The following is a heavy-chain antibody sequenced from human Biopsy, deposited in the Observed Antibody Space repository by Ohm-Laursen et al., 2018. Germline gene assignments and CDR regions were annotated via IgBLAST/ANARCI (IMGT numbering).Heavy chain of an antibody. Sequence: GSLRLSCTASGFTFSSHAMTWFRQAPGKGLEWVSTISGNSDIIYDTDSVKGRFTIPRDNSKNTLYLQMNSLRADDTAVYYCALAAAQTVTHFDYWGQGTLVTVSS. J-gene: IGHJ4*02. CDR1: GFTFSSHA. D-gene: IGHD4-17*01. V-gene: IGHV3-23*01. CDR2: ISGNSDII. CDR3: ALAAAQTVTHFDY.